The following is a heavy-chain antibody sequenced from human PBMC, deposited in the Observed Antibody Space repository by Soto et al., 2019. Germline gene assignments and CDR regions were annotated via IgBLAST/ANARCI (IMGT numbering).Heavy chain of an antibody. CDR2: INTDGSVT. V-gene: IGHV3-74*01. CDR1: GFTFSNFW. D-gene: IGHD1-26*01. J-gene: IGHJ4*02. CDR3: ARKTGLGATNY. Sequence: PGGSLRLSCAGSGFTFSNFWMHWVRQAPGKGLVWVARINTDGSVTSHADSVKGRFTISRDNAKSTLYLQMTSLREEDSAIYYCARKTGLGATNYWGRGTLVTVSS.